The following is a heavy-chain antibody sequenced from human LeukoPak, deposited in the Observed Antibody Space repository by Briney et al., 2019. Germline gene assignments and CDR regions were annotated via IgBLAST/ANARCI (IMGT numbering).Heavy chain of an antibody. CDR1: GYSFTMYW. V-gene: IGHV5-51*01. Sequence: GEALKISCKGSGYSFTMYWIAWVRQMPGKGLEWMGIINPRDSETRNNPSFQGQVTISVDKSSKPAYLQWSSLKASDTAIYYCARHEGNGEYSDYWGQGTLVTVSS. CDR3: ARHEGNGEYSDY. CDR2: INPRDSET. J-gene: IGHJ4*02. D-gene: IGHD4-17*01.